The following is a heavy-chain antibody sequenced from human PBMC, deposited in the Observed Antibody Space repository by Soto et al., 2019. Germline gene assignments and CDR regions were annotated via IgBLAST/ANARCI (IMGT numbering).Heavy chain of an antibody. V-gene: IGHV3-30-3*01. Sequence: QVQLVESGGGVVQPGRSLRLSCAASGFTFSSYAMHWVRQAPGKGLEWVAVISYDGSNKYYADSVKGRFTISRDNSKNTLYLQMNSLRAEDTAVYYCARSSITDTMIVVVISLPFDYWGQGTLVTVSS. J-gene: IGHJ4*02. D-gene: IGHD3-22*01. CDR2: ISYDGSNK. CDR1: GFTFSSYA. CDR3: ARSSITDTMIVVVISLPFDY.